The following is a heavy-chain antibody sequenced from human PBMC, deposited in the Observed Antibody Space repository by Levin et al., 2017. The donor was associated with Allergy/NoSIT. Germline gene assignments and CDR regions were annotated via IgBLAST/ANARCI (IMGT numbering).Heavy chain of an antibody. CDR3: ARVGNFDGSGYRTLLH. CDR1: GLPFSGFG. J-gene: IGHJ4*02. CDR2: INSGSSSI. D-gene: IGHD3-22*01. Sequence: GGSLRLSCVASGLPFSGFGMNWVRQAPGKGLEWVSYINSGSSSIFYADSVRGRFTIARDNAKNSLYLQMNRLRDDDPAVYFCARVGNFDGSGYRTLLHWGQGTLVTVSS. V-gene: IGHV3-48*02.